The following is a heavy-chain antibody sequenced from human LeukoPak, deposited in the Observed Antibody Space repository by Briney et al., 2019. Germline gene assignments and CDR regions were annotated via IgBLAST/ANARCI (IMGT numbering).Heavy chain of an antibody. CDR3: ARAGERGYSYGPLDY. CDR1: GFTFSSFW. D-gene: IGHD5-18*01. J-gene: IGHJ4*02. Sequence: GGSLRLSCAASGFTFSSFWMSWVRQAPGKGLEWVANIKQDGSETYYVDSVKGRFTISRDNAKNSLYLQMNSLRAEDTAVYYCARAGERGYSYGPLDYWGQGTLVTVSS. V-gene: IGHV3-7*01. CDR2: IKQDGSET.